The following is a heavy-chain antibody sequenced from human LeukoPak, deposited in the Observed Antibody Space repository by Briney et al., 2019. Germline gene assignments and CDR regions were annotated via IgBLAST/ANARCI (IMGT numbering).Heavy chain of an antibody. V-gene: IGHV1-2*04. D-gene: IGHD2-2*01. CDR2: INPNSGGT. J-gene: IGHJ5*02. CDR3: ARESACGTTNCLAPADWLDP. Sequence: GASVKVSCKASGYTLTGHYMNWVRQAPGQGLEWMGWINPNSGGTNYAQKFQGWVTMTRDTSISTAYMEVDSLTSDDTAVYYCARESACGTTNCLAPADWLDPWGQGTLVIVSS. CDR1: GYTLTGHY.